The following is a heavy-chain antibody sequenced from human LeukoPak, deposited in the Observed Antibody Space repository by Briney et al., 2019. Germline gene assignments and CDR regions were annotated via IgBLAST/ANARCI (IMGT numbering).Heavy chain of an antibody. CDR3: TRVYCTSTSCYNNGFDP. D-gene: IGHD2-2*01. CDR1: GLTFGDYA. CDR2: IRSKAYGGTT. J-gene: IGHJ5*02. V-gene: IGHV3-49*04. Sequence: GGSLRLSCTASGLTFGDYAMSWVRQAPGKGLEWVGFIRSKAYGGTTEYAASVKGRFTISRDDSKSIAYLQMNSLKTEDTAVYYCTRVYCTSTSCYNNGFDPWGQGTLVTVSS.